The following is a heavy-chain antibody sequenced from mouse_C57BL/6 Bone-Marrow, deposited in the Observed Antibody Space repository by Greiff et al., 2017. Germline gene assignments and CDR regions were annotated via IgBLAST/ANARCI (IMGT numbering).Heavy chain of an antibody. J-gene: IGHJ3*01. Sequence: VQLQQSGAELVRPGASVKLSCTASGFNIKDDYMHWVKQRPEQGLEWIGWIDPENGDTEYASKFQGKATITADTSSNTAYLQLSSLTSEDTAVYYCTITTVVEEGLFAYWGQGTLVTVSA. CDR2: IDPENGDT. V-gene: IGHV14-4*01. D-gene: IGHD1-1*01. CDR1: GFNIKDDY. CDR3: TITTVVEEGLFAY.